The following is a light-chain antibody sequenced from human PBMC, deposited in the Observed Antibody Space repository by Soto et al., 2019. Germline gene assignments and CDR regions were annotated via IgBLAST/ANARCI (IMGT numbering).Light chain of an antibody. CDR3: QQSYSTPGGT. J-gene: IGKJ3*01. Sequence: DIQMTQSPSSLSASVGDRVTITCRASQSISSYLNWYQQKPGKAPKLLIYAASSLQSGGPSRFSGSGSGTDFTLTISSLQPEDFATYYCQQSYSTPGGTFGPGTKVDIK. CDR1: QSISSY. V-gene: IGKV1-39*01. CDR2: AAS.